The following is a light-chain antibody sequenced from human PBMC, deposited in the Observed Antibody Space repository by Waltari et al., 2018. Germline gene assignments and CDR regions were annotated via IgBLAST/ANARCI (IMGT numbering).Light chain of an antibody. V-gene: IGKV3-11*01. Sequence: EIVLTQSPATLSLSPGERATLSCRASQSVNWYLAGYQQRPGQAPRLLIYDTSNRATGIPARFSGSWSETDFTLTISSLEPDDSAVYYCQQRRNWPLTFGGGTKVEIK. J-gene: IGKJ4*01. CDR1: QSVNWY. CDR3: QQRRNWPLT. CDR2: DTS.